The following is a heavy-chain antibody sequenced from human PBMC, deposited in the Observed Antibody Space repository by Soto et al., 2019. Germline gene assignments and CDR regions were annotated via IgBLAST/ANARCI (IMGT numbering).Heavy chain of an antibody. CDR3: ARHRHPRGTVGATSPLDP. Sequence: LRLSCAISGFSVSSNYLSWVRQAPGKGLEWVSVHYSGGSTYYADSVQGRFTISRDKPNNTLYLQMRRVRAEDTAVYFCARHRHPRGTVGATSPLDPWGQGTQVTVSS. CDR2: HYSGGST. J-gene: IGHJ5*02. CDR1: GFSVSSNY. V-gene: IGHV3-53*01. D-gene: IGHD1-26*01.